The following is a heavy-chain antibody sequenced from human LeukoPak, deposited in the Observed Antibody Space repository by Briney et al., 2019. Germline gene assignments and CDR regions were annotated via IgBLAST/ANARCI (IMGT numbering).Heavy chain of an antibody. D-gene: IGHD3-10*01. CDR2: ISGSGGST. J-gene: IGHJ4*02. CDR1: GFTFSSYA. Sequence: GGSLRLSCAASGFTFSSYAMSWVRQAPGKGLEWVSAISGSGGSTYYADSVKGRFTISRDNSKNSLFLQMNSLRAEDTAVYYCARVLGGSGSYSYFDYWGQGTLVTVSS. V-gene: IGHV3-23*01. CDR3: ARVLGGSGSYSYFDY.